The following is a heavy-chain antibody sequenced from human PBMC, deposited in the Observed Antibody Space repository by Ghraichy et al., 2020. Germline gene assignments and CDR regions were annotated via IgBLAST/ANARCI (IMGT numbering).Heavy chain of an antibody. Sequence: GGSLRLSCAASGFTFRHFGMHWLRQVPGKGLEWVAVLSYDGSDRYYADSVKGRFTISRDNSNNMVYLQMDSLRAEDTAVYYCAKDDNYHDTYVYLRVMDVWGQGTTVTVSS. CDR1: GFTFRHFG. CDR2: LSYDGSDR. D-gene: IGHD1-1*01. CDR3: AKDDNYHDTYVYLRVMDV. V-gene: IGHV3-30*18. J-gene: IGHJ6*02.